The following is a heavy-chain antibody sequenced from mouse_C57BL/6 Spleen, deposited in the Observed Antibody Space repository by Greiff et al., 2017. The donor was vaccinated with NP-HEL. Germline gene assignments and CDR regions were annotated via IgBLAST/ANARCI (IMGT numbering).Heavy chain of an antibody. J-gene: IGHJ2*01. D-gene: IGHD3-1*01. CDR2: IYPGSGST. Sequence: QVQLKQPGAELVKPGASVKMSCKASGYTFTSYWITWVKQRPGQGLEWIGDIYPGSGSTNYNEKFKSKATLTVDKPSSTAYMQLSSLTSEDSAVYYCARPPHPLGYFDYWGQGTTLTVSS. V-gene: IGHV1-55*01. CDR3: ARPPHPLGYFDY. CDR1: GYTFTSYW.